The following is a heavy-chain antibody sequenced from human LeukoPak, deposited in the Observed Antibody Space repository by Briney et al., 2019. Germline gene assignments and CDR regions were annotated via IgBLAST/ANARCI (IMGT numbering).Heavy chain of an antibody. J-gene: IGHJ4*02. CDR1: GYTFTNYG. D-gene: IGHD6-19*01. V-gene: IGHV1-69*13. Sequence: GASVKVSCKASGYTFTNYGISWVRQAPGQGLEWMGHIIPIFGTTNYAQRFQGRVTISADESTSTAYMELSSLTSDDTAVYYCARDLIGAVANTIDDYWGQGTLVTVSS. CDR2: IIPIFGTT. CDR3: ARDLIGAVANTIDDY.